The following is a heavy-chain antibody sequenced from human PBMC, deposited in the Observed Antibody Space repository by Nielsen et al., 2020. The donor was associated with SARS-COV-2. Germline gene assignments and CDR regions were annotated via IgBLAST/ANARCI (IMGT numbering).Heavy chain of an antibody. CDR1: GYSFTTYC. CDR2: IDPSGTYT. Sequence: GESLKISCEGSGYSFTTYCINWVRQLHCQGLAWMGRIDPSGTYTNYSASFDVHVTISADKSISTAYLQCSSLKASDTAMYYCASQYSMVRGITYCAMDVWGQGTTVTVSS. J-gene: IGHJ6*02. CDR3: ASQYSMVRGITYCAMDV. V-gene: IGHV5-10-1*01. D-gene: IGHD3-10*01.